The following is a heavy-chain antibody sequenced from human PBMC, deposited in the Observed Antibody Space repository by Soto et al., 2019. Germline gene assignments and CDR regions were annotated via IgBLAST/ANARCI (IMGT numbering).Heavy chain of an antibody. D-gene: IGHD2-21*02. CDR3: ARVGSYCGGDCYHNVFDY. Sequence: SVKVSCKASGGTFSSYAISWVRQAPGQGLEWMGGIIPIFGTANYAQKFQGRVTITADKSTSTAYMELSRLRSEDTAVYYCARVGSYCGGDCYHNVFDYWGQGTLVTVAS. CDR1: GGTFSSYA. J-gene: IGHJ4*02. CDR2: IIPIFGTA. V-gene: IGHV1-69*06.